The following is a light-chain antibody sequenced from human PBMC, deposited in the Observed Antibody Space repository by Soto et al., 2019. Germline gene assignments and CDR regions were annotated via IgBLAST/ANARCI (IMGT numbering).Light chain of an antibody. J-gene: IGKJ1*01. CDR3: QQYYNWPRT. CDR1: QSVRSN. CDR2: CAS. Sequence: EIVMTQSPATLSVSPGEVVTLSCRAGQSVRSNFAWYQQKHGQAPRLLINCASTRATGSPARFSGSGSGTEFTLSISSLQSEDVAVYYWQQYYNWPRTFGQGTKVEI. V-gene: IGKV3-15*01.